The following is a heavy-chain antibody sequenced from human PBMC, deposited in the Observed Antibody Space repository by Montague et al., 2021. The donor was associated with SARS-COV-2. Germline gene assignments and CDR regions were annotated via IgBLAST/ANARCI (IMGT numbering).Heavy chain of an antibody. CDR3: ARGGEWSSSFLPDY. J-gene: IGHJ4*02. Sequence: SLRLSCAASGFTFGGYDTNWVRQAPGKGLEWVSAIGIGGDTYYLGSVKGRFIISRENAKNSLYLQMNSLRVGDTAVYYCARGGEWSSSFLPDYWGQGTLVTVSS. V-gene: IGHV3-13*04. CDR2: IGIGGDT. CDR1: GFTFGGYD. D-gene: IGHD1-26*01.